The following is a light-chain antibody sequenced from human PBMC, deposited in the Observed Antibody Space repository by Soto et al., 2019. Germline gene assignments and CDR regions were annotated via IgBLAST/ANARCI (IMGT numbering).Light chain of an antibody. CDR1: QSISTW. CDR3: QQYNNS. CDR2: KAS. Sequence: DIQMTQFPSTLSASVGDRVTITCRASQSISTWLAWYQQKPGKVPKLLIYKASSLESGVPSRFSGSGSGTEFTLTISSLQPDDFATYYCQQYNNSFGQGTKVEI. V-gene: IGKV1-5*03. J-gene: IGKJ1*01.